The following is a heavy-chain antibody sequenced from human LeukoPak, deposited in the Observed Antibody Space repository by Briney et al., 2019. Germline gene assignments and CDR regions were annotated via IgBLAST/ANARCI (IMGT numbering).Heavy chain of an antibody. CDR3: ARGGGSSGYPDY. D-gene: IGHD3-22*01. Sequence: ASVKVSCKASGYTFTDYYIHWVRQAPGQGLEWMGWINPKSGGTTYAQKFQGRVTVTTDTSISTAYMDLTGLKSDDTAVYYGARGGGSSGYPDYWGQGTLVTVSS. J-gene: IGHJ4*02. V-gene: IGHV1-2*02. CDR1: GYTFTDYY. CDR2: INPKSGGT.